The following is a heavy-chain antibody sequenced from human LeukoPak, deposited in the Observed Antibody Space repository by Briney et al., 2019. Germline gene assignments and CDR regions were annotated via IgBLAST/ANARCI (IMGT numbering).Heavy chain of an antibody. CDR2: INSDGRST. J-gene: IGHJ4*02. CDR1: GLTFSTYW. Sequence: PGGSLRLSCAASGLTFSTYWMHWVRQAPGKGLVSVSRINSDGRSTTYADFVKGRFTISRDNAKNTLYLQMNSLRAEDTAVYYCAREGTSGWYYFDYWGQGTLVTVSS. D-gene: IGHD6-19*01. V-gene: IGHV3-74*01. CDR3: AREGTSGWYYFDY.